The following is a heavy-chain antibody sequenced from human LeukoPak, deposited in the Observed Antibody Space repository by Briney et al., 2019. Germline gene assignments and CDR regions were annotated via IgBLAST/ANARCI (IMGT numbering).Heavy chain of an antibody. J-gene: IGHJ1*01. V-gene: IGHV3-48*02. CDR3: ARDFYCSGGSCYDAEYFQH. D-gene: IGHD2-15*01. CDR2: ISSSSSTI. CDR1: GFTFSDYN. Sequence: PGGSLRLSCAASGFTFSDYNMNWVRQAPGKGLEWVSYISSSSSTIYYADSVKGRFTIPRDNAKNSLYLQMNSLRDEDTAVYYCARDFYCSGGSCYDAEYFQHWGQGTLVTVSS.